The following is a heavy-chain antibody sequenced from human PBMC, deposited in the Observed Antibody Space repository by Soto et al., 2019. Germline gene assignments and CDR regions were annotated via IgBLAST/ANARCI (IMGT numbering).Heavy chain of an antibody. V-gene: IGHV3-53*02. CDR1: GFTVSSNY. J-gene: IGHJ3*02. D-gene: IGHD3-22*01. CDR3: ARDLRYYYDSSGYDAFDI. CDR2: IYSGGST. Sequence: EVQLVETGGGLIQPGGSLRLSCADSGFTVSSNYMSWVRQAPGKGLEWVSVIYSGGSTYYADSVKGRFTISRDNSKNTLYLQMNSLRAEDTAVYYCARDLRYYYDSSGYDAFDIWGQGTMVTVS.